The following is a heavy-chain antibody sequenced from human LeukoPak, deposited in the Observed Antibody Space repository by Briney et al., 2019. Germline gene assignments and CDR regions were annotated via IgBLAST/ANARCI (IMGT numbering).Heavy chain of an antibody. CDR1: GFTFSEYE. D-gene: IGHD3-10*01. Sequence: GGSLRLSCTVSGFTFSEYEMSWVRQAPGKGLEWVSTIKSSGSTVHYSDSVKGRFTISRDNAKNSVDLQMNSLRVEDTAVYYCARDSRLLWFGELSRPIDYWGQGTLVTVSS. V-gene: IGHV3-11*04. J-gene: IGHJ4*02. CDR2: IKSSGSTV. CDR3: ARDSRLLWFGELSRPIDY.